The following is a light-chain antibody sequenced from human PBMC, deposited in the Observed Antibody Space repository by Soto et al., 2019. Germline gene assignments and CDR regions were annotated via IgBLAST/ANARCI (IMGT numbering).Light chain of an antibody. J-gene: IGKJ5*01. CDR2: GAS. Sequence: IVLTESPATLSLSPGDRATLSCRASQSVRSDYFAWYQQKPGQAPRLHIYGASTRATGIPARFSGSGSGTEFTLTISSLQSEDFAVYYCQQYNNWPPITFGQGTRLEIK. CDR3: QQYNNWPPIT. V-gene: IGKV3-15*01. CDR1: QSVRSD.